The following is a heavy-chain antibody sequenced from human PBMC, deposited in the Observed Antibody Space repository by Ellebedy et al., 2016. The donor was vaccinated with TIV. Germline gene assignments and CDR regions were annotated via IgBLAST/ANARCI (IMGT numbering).Heavy chain of an antibody. CDR3: AKDRIQLWLNYYYYYGMDV. V-gene: IGHV4-39*07. CDR1: GGSISSSSYY. Sequence: SETLSLXXTVSGGSISSSSYYWGWIRQPPGKGLEWIGSIYYSGSTYYNPSLKSRVTISVDTSKNQFSLKLSSVTAADTAVYYCAKDRIQLWLNYYYYYGMDVWGQGTTVTVSS. CDR2: IYYSGST. D-gene: IGHD5-18*01. J-gene: IGHJ6*02.